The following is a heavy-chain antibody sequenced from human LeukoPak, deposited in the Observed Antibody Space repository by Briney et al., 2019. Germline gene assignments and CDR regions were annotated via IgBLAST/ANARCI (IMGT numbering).Heavy chain of an antibody. V-gene: IGHV4-38-2*01. Sequence: SETLSLTCAVSGYPISSGYYWGWIRQPTGKGLEWIGSMSHSGSTYYNPSLKSRVTISVDTSKNQFSVKLSSVTAADTAVYYCARHHLYDSSGDGRYYFDYWGQGTLVTVSS. CDR3: ARHHLYDSSGDGRYYFDY. CDR1: GYPISSGYY. D-gene: IGHD3-22*01. J-gene: IGHJ4*02. CDR2: MSHSGST.